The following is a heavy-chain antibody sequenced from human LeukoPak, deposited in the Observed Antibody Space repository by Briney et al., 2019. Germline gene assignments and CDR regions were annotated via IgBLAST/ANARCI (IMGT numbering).Heavy chain of an antibody. V-gene: IGHV4-59*01. Sequence: PSETLSLTCTVSGDSISSYYWSWIRQSPGKGLEWIGYIYSSGSTNYDPSLKSRVTILVDTFKNQFSLKLSSVTAADTAVYYCARVNPEGIAVAGSFDYWGQGTLVTVSS. CDR1: GDSISSYY. D-gene: IGHD6-19*01. J-gene: IGHJ4*02. CDR3: ARVNPEGIAVAGSFDY. CDR2: IYSSGST.